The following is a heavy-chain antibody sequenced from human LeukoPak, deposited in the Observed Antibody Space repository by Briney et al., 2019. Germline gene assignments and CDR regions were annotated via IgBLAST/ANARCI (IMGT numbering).Heavy chain of an antibody. D-gene: IGHD6-19*01. J-gene: IGHJ4*02. CDR3: ARDSSTLDY. CDR2: ISGSSSTI. Sequence: PGGSLRLSCAASGFTFSSYSMNWVRQAPGKGLEWVSYISGSSSTIYYADSVKGRFTISRDNAKNSLYLQMNSLRAEDTAVYYCARDSSTLDYWGQGTLVTVSS. V-gene: IGHV3-48*01. CDR1: GFTFSSYS.